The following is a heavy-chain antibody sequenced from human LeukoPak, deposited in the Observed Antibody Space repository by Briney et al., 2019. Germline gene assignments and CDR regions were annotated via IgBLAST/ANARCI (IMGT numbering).Heavy chain of an antibody. D-gene: IGHD5-18*01. V-gene: IGHV3-23*01. Sequence: GGSLRLSCEASGFTFGSHAMYWVRQAPGKGLEWVAGIFGSAGSPHYADPVKGRFTISRDNSRNTVYLQINSLRAEDTAVYYCGKTTVGYSSGQKPAWPVDYWGQGTLVTVSS. CDR2: IFGSAGSP. CDR1: GFTFGSHA. J-gene: IGHJ4*02. CDR3: GKTTVGYSSGQKPAWPVDY.